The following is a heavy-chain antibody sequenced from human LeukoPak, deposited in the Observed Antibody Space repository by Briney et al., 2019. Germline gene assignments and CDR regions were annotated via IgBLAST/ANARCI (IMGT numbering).Heavy chain of an antibody. V-gene: IGHV3-21*01. J-gene: IGHJ4*02. Sequence: GGSLRLSCAASGFTFSSYSMNWVRQAPGKGLEGVSSISSSSSYIYYVDSVKGRFTISRDNAKNSLYLQMNSLRAEDTAVYYCATTAGPTMARGVMKSAYYFDYWGQGTLVTVSS. D-gene: IGHD3-10*01. CDR1: GFTFSSYS. CDR3: ATTAGPTMARGVMKSAYYFDY. CDR2: ISSSSSYI.